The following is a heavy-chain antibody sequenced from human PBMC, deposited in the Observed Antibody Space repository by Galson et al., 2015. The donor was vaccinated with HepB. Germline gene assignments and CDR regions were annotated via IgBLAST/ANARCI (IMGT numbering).Heavy chain of an antibody. CDR1: GGSISSGGYY. D-gene: IGHD3-10*01. V-gene: IGHV4-31*11. CDR2: IYYSGST. J-gene: IGHJ4*02. Sequence: TLSLTCAVSGGSISSGGYYWSWIRQHPGKGLEWIGYIYYSGSTYYNPSLKSRVTISVDTSKNQFSLKLSSVTAADTAVYYCARFLRGVSRMVQGVIGKGESPDYWGQGTLVTVSS. CDR3: ARFLRGVSRMVQGVIGKGESPDY.